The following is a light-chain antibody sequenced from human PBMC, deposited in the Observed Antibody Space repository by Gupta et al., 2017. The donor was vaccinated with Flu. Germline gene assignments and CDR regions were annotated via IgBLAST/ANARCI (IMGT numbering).Light chain of an antibody. CDR1: QSVSSY. V-gene: IGKV3-11*01. J-gene: IGKJ5*01. CDR3: QQRSNWPPPT. Sequence: EIVLTQSPATLSLSPGERATLSCRASQSVSSYLAWYQQKPGQAPRLLIYDASNRATGIPARFGGSGSGTDFTLTISSLEPEDFAVYYCQQRSNWPPPTFGQGTRLEIK. CDR2: DAS.